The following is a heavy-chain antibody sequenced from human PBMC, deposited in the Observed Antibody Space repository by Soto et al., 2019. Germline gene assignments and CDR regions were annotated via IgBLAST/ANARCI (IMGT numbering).Heavy chain of an antibody. CDR1: GFTFDDYA. CDR2: ISWNSGSI. D-gene: IGHD2-2*01. CDR3: AEDGAYQVPRNPYYYYYLDV. J-gene: IGHJ6*03. V-gene: IGHV3-9*01. Sequence: EVQLVESGGGLVQPGRSLRLSCAASGFTFDDYAMHWVRQAPGKGLEWVSGISWNSGSIGYADSVKGRFTISRDNAKNTLYLQMNSLRAEATALYYCAEDGAYQVPRNPYYYYYLDVWGEGTTVTVSS.